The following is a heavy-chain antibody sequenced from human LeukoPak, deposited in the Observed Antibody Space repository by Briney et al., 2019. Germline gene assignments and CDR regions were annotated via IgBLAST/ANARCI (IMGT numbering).Heavy chain of an antibody. Sequence: GASVEVSCKASGGTFSSYAISWVRQAPGQGLEWMGGIIPIFGTANYAQKFQGRVTITADESTSTAYMELSSLRSEDTAVYYCARGIVGATSWFDPWGQGTLVTVSS. CDR1: GGTFSSYA. D-gene: IGHD1-26*01. J-gene: IGHJ5*02. V-gene: IGHV1-69*13. CDR2: IIPIFGTA. CDR3: ARGIVGATSWFDP.